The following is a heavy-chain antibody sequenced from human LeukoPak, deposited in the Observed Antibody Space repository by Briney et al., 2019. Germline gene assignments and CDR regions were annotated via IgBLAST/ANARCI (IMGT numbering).Heavy chain of an antibody. CDR1: GFTFSSYA. Sequence: PGRSLRLSCAASGFTFSSYAMSWVRQAPGKGLEWVSAISGSGGSTYYADSVKGRFTISRDNSKNTLYLQMNSLRAEDTAVYYCAKESDSGSYNPVDYWGQGTLVTVSS. CDR3: AKESDSGSYNPVDY. V-gene: IGHV3-23*01. J-gene: IGHJ4*02. D-gene: IGHD1-26*01. CDR2: ISGSGGST.